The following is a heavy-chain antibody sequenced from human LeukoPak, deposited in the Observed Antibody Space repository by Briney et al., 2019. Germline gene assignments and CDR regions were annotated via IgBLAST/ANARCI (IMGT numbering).Heavy chain of an antibody. D-gene: IGHD5-24*01. CDR3: ARDRGDGYNHWYFDL. CDR1: GFTFSSYS. CDR2: ISSSSSTI. J-gene: IGHJ2*01. Sequence: GGSLRLSCAASGFTFSSYSMNRVRQAPGKGLEWVSYISSSSSTIYYADSVKGRFTISRDNAKNSLYLQMNSLRAEDTAVYYCARDRGDGYNHWYFDLWGRGTLVTVSS. V-gene: IGHV3-48*01.